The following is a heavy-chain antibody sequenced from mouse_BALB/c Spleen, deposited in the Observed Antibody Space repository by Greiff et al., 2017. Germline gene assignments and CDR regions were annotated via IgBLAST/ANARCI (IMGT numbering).Heavy chain of an antibody. CDR3: ARSPPGPYAMDY. J-gene: IGHJ4*01. CDR1: GYSFTGYN. CDR2: IDPYYGGT. Sequence: EVQLQQSGAELVRPGTSVKISCKASGYSFTGYNMNWVKQSTGKSLEWIGNIDPYYGGTSYNQKFKGKATLTVDKSSSTAYMQLKSLTSEDSAVYYCARSPPGPYAMDYWGQGTSVTVSS. D-gene: IGHD3-1*01. V-gene: IGHV1S135*01.